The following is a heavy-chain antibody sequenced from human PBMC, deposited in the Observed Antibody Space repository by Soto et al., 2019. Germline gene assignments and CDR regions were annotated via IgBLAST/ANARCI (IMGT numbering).Heavy chain of an antibody. CDR3: ARVGRGYSYGLFNFDY. D-gene: IGHD5-18*01. Sequence: SETLSLTCTVSGGSVSSGSYYWSWIRQPPGKGLEWIGYIYYSGSTNYNPSLKSRVTISVHTSKNQFSLKLSSVTAADTAVYYCARVGRGYSYGLFNFDYWGQGTLVTVSS. CDR2: IYYSGST. V-gene: IGHV4-61*01. CDR1: GGSVSSGSYY. J-gene: IGHJ4*02.